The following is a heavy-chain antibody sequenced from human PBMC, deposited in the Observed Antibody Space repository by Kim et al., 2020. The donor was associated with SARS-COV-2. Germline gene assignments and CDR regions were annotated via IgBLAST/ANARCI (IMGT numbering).Heavy chain of an antibody. CDR1: GGSISSSSYY. CDR2: IYYSGST. V-gene: IGHV4-39*01. Sequence: SETLSLTCTVSGGSISSSSYYWGWIRQPPGKGLEWIGSIYYSGSTYYNPSLKSRVTISVDTSKNQFSLKLSSVTAADTAVYYCARHGGIAAAGMSYYYYGMDVWGQGTTVTVSS. D-gene: IGHD6-13*01. J-gene: IGHJ6*02. CDR3: ARHGGIAAAGMSYYYYGMDV.